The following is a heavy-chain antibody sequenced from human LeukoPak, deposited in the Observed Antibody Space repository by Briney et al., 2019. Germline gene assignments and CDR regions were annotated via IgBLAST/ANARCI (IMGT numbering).Heavy chain of an antibody. CDR3: ARAPLGPYYDNRGTTFDY. Sequence: ASVKVSCKASGYTFTSYDIYWVRQATGQGLEWMGWMNPHTGNTDYAQKFQGRVTMTRDTSTRTAYMELSGLRSEDTAVYYCARAPLGPYYDNRGTTFDYWGQGALVTVSS. V-gene: IGHV1-8*01. D-gene: IGHD3-22*01. CDR1: GYTFTSYD. J-gene: IGHJ4*02. CDR2: MNPHTGNT.